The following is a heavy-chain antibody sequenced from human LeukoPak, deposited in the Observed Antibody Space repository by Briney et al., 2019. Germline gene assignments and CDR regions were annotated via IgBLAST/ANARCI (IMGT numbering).Heavy chain of an antibody. CDR1: GFTFSSYS. V-gene: IGHV3-21*01. CDR2: ISSSSSYI. D-gene: IGHD3-9*01. Sequence: GGSLRLSCAASGFTFSSYSMNGVRQAPGEGLEWVSSISSSSSYIYYADSVKGRFTISRDNAKNSLYLQMNSLRAEDTTVYYCARDTNFDWDDVDYWGQGTLVTVSS. J-gene: IGHJ4*02. CDR3: ARDTNFDWDDVDY.